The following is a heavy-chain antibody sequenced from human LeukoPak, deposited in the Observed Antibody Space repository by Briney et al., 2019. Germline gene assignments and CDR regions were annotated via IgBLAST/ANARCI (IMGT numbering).Heavy chain of an antibody. Sequence: GGSLRLSCAASGFTVSRNSMTWVRQAPGKGLEWVANIKQDGSEEYYVDSVKGRFTISRDNAKNSLYLQMNSLRAEDTAVYYCARRYFDYWGQGILVTVSS. CDR2: IKQDGSEE. V-gene: IGHV3-7*03. CDR1: GFTVSRNS. CDR3: ARRYFDY. J-gene: IGHJ4*02.